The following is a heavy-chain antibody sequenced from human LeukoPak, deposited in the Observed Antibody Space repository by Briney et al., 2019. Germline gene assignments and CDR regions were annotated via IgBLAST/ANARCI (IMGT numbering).Heavy chain of an antibody. D-gene: IGHD3-10*01. CDR3: AKDLLLWFGELFDY. Sequence: GGSLRLSCAASGFTFSSYAMSWVRQAPGKGLEWVSAISGSGGSTYYADSVKGRFTISRDNSKNTLYLQMNSLRAEDTDVYYCAKDLLLWFGELFDYWGQGTLVTVSS. J-gene: IGHJ4*02. CDR1: GFTFSSYA. V-gene: IGHV3-23*01. CDR2: ISGSGGST.